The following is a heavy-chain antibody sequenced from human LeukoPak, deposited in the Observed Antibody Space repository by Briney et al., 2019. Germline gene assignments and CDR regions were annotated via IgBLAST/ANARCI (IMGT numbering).Heavy chain of an antibody. Sequence: ASVKVFCKASGYTFTSYAMHWVRQAPGQRLEWMGWINAGNGNTKYSQKFQGRVTITRDTSASTAYMELSSLRSEDTAVYYCARNTAVAVPYFDYWGQGTLVTVSS. V-gene: IGHV1-3*01. D-gene: IGHD6-19*01. CDR2: INAGNGNT. CDR3: ARNTAVAVPYFDY. J-gene: IGHJ4*02. CDR1: GYTFTSYA.